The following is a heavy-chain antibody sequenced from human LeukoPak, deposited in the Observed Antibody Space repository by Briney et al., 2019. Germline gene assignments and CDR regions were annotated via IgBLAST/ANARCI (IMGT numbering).Heavy chain of an antibody. D-gene: IGHD5-12*01. CDR1: GFAFSNYG. CDR3: AKSSRGYEDLDY. V-gene: IGHV3-30*02. J-gene: IGHJ4*02. CDR2: IQYDGSNK. Sequence: PGGSLRLSCAATGFAFSNYGMHWVRQAPGKGLEWVAFIQYDGSNKFYADSVKGRFTISRDNSKNTLYLQMNSLRAEDAAVYYCAKSSRGYEDLDYWGQGTLVTASS.